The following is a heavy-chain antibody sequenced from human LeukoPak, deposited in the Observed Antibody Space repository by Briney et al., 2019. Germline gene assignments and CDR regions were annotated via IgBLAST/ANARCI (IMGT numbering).Heavy chain of an antibody. D-gene: IGHD6-13*01. CDR2: IKQDGSEK. Sequence: GGSLRLSCAASGFTFSSYWMSWVRQAPGEGLEWVANIKQDGSEKYYVDSVEGRFTISRDNAKNPLYLQMNSLRAEDTAVYYCARDAVSLAAAGTSDYWGQGTLVTVSS. J-gene: IGHJ4*02. CDR3: ARDAVSLAAAGTSDY. V-gene: IGHV3-7*05. CDR1: GFTFSSYW.